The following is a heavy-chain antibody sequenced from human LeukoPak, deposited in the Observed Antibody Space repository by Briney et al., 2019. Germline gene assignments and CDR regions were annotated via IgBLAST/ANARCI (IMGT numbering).Heavy chain of an antibody. J-gene: IGHJ4*02. V-gene: IGHV5-51*01. CDR1: GYRFTSSW. Sequence: GVSLQISCKGSGYRFTSSWIGWVRPMPGKGLEWTGIIYPGASDTRYSPSFQGQVTISVDKSIATAYLQWSSLKASDTAMYYCARDMAAAGTDVFDYWGQGTLVTVSS. CDR3: ARDMAAAGTDVFDY. D-gene: IGHD6-13*01. CDR2: IYPGASDT.